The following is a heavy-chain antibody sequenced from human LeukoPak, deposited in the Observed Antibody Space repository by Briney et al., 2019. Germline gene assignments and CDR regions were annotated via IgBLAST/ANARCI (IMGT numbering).Heavy chain of an antibody. CDR2: ISGSTATI. D-gene: IGHD5-18*01. Sequence: GGSLRLSCAASGFTFSSYAMSWIRQAPGRGLEWVSYISGSTATIYYADSVKGRLTISRDNAKNSLFLQMNSLRAEDTAVYYCARGIYSSGSRSFDYWGQGTLVTVSS. V-gene: IGHV3-48*04. CDR1: GFTFSSYA. CDR3: ARGIYSSGSRSFDY. J-gene: IGHJ4*02.